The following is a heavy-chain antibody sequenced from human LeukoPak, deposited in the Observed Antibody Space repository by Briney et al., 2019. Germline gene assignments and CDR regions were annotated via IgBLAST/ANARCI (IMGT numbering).Heavy chain of an antibody. CDR1: GGSISSYY. CDR3: ARDPRGGTSRDSWFDP. Sequence: KPSETLSLTCTVSGGSISSYYWSWIRQPPGKGLEWIGYIYYSGSTNYNPSLKSRVTISVDTSKNQFSLKLNSVTAADTAVYYCARDPRGGTSRDSWFDPWGQGTLVTVSS. J-gene: IGHJ5*02. D-gene: IGHD1-1*01. CDR2: IYYSGST. V-gene: IGHV4-59*01.